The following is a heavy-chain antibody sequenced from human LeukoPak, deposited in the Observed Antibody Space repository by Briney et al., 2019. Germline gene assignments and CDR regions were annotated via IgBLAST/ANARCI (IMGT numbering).Heavy chain of an antibody. CDR3: ARNPVAGMSWYFDR. D-gene: IGHD6-19*01. CDR2: ISRSSIYV. CDR1: GFTFSSHT. V-gene: IGHV3-21*01. J-gene: IGHJ2*01. Sequence: PGGSLRLSCAGSGFTFSSHTINWVRQAPGKGLEWVSSISRSSIYVFYADSLEGRFTISRDDAKKSLYLQMNRLRPEDTAVYYCARNPVAGMSWYFDRWGRGTLVTVSS.